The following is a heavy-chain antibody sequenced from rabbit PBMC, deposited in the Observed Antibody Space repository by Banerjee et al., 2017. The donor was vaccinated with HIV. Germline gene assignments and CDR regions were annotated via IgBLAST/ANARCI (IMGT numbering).Heavy chain of an antibody. Sequence: QSLEESGGDLVKPGASLTLTCTASGFSFSSSYYMCWVRQAPGKGLEWIACIYAGNNGSPYYANWVNGRFTISKTSSTTVTLQMTSLTAADTATYFCARAGSGYRQFDLWGPGTLVTVS. CDR1: GFSFSSSYY. CDR3: ARAGSGYRQFDL. D-gene: IGHD8-1*01. CDR2: IYAGNNGSP. V-gene: IGHV1S40*01. J-gene: IGHJ4*01.